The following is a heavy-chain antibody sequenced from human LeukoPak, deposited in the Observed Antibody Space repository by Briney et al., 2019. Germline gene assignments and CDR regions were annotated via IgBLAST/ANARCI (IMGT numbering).Heavy chain of an antibody. Sequence: GASVKVSCKASGGTFSSYAFSWVRQAPGQGLEWMGRIIPIFGIANYAQKFQGRVTITADKSTSTAYMELSSLRSEDTAVYYCARDVRGTFDYWGQGTLVTVSS. CDR2: IIPIFGIA. V-gene: IGHV1-69*04. D-gene: IGHD3-10*02. CDR1: GGTFSSYA. J-gene: IGHJ4*02. CDR3: ARDVRGTFDY.